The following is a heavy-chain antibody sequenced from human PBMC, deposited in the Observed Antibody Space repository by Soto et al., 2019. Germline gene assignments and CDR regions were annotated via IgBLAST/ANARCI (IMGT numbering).Heavy chain of an antibody. J-gene: IGHJ6*02. D-gene: IGHD3-16*02. Sequence: SETLSLTCTVSGGSISSYYWSWIRQPPGKGLEWIGYIYYSGSTNYNPSLKSRVTISVDTSKNQFSLKLSSVTAAVTAVYYCARLKMITFGGVIVGAFYYYGMDVWGQGTTVTVSS. CDR1: GGSISSYY. V-gene: IGHV4-59*01. CDR3: ARLKMITFGGVIVGAFYYYGMDV. CDR2: IYYSGST.